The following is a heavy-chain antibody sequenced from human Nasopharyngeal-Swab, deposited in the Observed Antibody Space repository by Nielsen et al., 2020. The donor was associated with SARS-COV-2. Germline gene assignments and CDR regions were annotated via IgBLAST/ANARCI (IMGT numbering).Heavy chain of an antibody. V-gene: IGHV4-39*01. CDR2: IYYSGST. CDR3: ASQGSGSYYLLYYYYGMDV. Sequence: WMRQSRGKGLEWIGSIYYSGSTYYNPSLKSRVTISVDTPKNQFSLKLSSVTAADTAVYYCASQGSGSYYLLYYYYGMDVWGQGTTVTVSS. J-gene: IGHJ6*02. D-gene: IGHD1-26*01.